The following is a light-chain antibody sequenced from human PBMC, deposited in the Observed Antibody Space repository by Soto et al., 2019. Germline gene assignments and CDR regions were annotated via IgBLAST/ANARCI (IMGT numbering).Light chain of an antibody. V-gene: IGLV2-8*01. CDR3: SSYAGGIKWV. Sequence: ALTQPPSASGSPGQSVTISCTGTSSDVGGYNFVSWYQQHPGKAPKFIIYEVTKRPSGVPNRFSGSKSGNTASLTVSGLQAEDEADYYCSSYAGGIKWVFGGGTKLTVL. CDR2: EVT. J-gene: IGLJ3*02. CDR1: SSDVGGYNF.